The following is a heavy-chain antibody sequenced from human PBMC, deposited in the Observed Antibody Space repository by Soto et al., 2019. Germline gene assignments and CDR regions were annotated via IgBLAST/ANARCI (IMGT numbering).Heavy chain of an antibody. J-gene: IGHJ4*02. CDR3: ARALTRITIFGVVTPHYFDY. CDR1: GGTFSSYA. D-gene: IGHD3-3*01. V-gene: IGHV1-69*13. CDR2: IIPIFGTA. Sequence: SVKVSCKASGGTFSSYAISWVRQAPGQGLEWMGGIIPIFGTANYAQKFQGRVTITADESTSTAYMELSSLRSEDTAVYYCARALTRITIFGVVTPHYFDYWGQGTLVTVSS.